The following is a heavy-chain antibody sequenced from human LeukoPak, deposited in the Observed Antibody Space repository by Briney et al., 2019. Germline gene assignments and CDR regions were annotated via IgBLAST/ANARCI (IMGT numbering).Heavy chain of an antibody. Sequence: ASVKVSCKASGGTFSSYAISWVRQAPGQGLEWMGGIIPIFGTANYAQKFQGRVTITTDESTSTAYMELSSLRSEDTAVYYCAARADCSSTSCYTWYWYFDLWGRGTPVTVSS. J-gene: IGHJ2*01. CDR2: IIPIFGTA. CDR3: AARADCSSTSCYTWYWYFDL. CDR1: GGTFSSYA. D-gene: IGHD2-2*02. V-gene: IGHV1-69*05.